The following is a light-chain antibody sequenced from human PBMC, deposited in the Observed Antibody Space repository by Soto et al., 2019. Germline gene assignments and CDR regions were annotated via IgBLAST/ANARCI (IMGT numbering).Light chain of an antibody. CDR2: DAS. CDR3: QQYDNLPLVFRWT. CDR1: QDISNY. V-gene: IGKV1-33*01. J-gene: IGKJ1*01. Sequence: DIQMTQSPSSVSASVGDRVTITCQASQDISNYLNWYQQKPGKAPKLLIYDASNLETGVPSRFSGSGSGTDFTFTISSLQPEDIATYYCQQYDNLPLVFRWTFGQGTKVDIK.